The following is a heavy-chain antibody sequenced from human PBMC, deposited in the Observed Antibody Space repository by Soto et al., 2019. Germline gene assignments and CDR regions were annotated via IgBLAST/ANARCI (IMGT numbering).Heavy chain of an antibody. CDR1: GCSISNDY. D-gene: IGHD3-10*01. Sequence: PSETLSLTCRVSGCSISNDYWSWIRQHPGKGLEWIGYIYYTGSTYYNPSLKSRVTISVDTSKNQFSLKVSSVTAADTAVYYCARDPADRGDYFDYWGLGTLVTVSS. V-gene: IGHV4-31*03. J-gene: IGHJ4*02. CDR2: IYYTGST. CDR3: ARDPADRGDYFDY.